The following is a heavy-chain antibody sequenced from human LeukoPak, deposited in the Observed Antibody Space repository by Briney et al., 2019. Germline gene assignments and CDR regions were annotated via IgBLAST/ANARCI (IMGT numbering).Heavy chain of an antibody. CDR3: ARAQGSPNWFDP. Sequence: PSETLSLTCTVSGGSISSYYWSWIRQPPGKGLEWIGEINHSGSTNYNPSLKSRVTISVDTSKNQFSLKLSSVTAADTAVYYCARAQGSPNWFDPWGQGTLVTVSS. CDR1: GGSISSYY. CDR2: INHSGST. V-gene: IGHV4-34*01. J-gene: IGHJ5*02.